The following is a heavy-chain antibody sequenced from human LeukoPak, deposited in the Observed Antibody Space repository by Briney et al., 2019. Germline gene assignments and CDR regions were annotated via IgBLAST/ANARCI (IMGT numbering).Heavy chain of an antibody. Sequence: PGGSLRLSCAASGFTFSSYAMRWVRQAPGEGLEWVSDINGSGGSTYYADSVKGRSTISRDNLTNTLYMQMNSLRAEDTAVDYCAKPPTATKIRFDSWGQGTLVTVSS. D-gene: IGHD4-17*01. CDR1: GFTFSSYA. V-gene: IGHV3-23*01. CDR2: INGSGGST. J-gene: IGHJ5*01. CDR3: AKPPTATKIRFDS.